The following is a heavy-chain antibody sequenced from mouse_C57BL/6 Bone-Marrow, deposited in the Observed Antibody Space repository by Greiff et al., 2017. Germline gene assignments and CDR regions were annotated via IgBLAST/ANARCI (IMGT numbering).Heavy chain of an antibody. J-gene: IGHJ2*01. D-gene: IGHD1-1*01. V-gene: IGHV5-4*01. Sequence: EVQVVESGGGLVKPGGSLKLSCAASGFTFSSYAMSWVRQTPDKRLEWVATISDGGSYTYYPDNVKGRFTISRDNAKNNLYLQMSHLKSEDTAMYYCARDTTTRDYFDYWGQGTTLTVSS. CDR1: GFTFSSYA. CDR3: ARDTTTRDYFDY. CDR2: ISDGGSYT.